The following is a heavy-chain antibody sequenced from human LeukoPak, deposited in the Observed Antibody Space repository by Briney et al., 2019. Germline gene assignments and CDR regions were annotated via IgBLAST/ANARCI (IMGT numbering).Heavy chain of an antibody. V-gene: IGHV3-74*01. D-gene: IGHD3-22*01. Sequence: GGSLRLSCAASGFTFSNYWMHWVRQAPGKGLVWVSRISSDGSSTYSADAVKGRFTISRDNAKNTLYLQMNSLGAEDTAVYYCAREGLFFCLVYWGQGTLVTVSS. CDR1: GFTFSNYW. J-gene: IGHJ4*02. CDR3: AREGLFFCLVY. CDR2: ISSDGSST.